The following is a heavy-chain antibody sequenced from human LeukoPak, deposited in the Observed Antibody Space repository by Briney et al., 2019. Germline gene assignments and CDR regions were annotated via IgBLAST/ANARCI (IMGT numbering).Heavy chain of an antibody. J-gene: IGHJ4*02. CDR3: AREVWGPEY. D-gene: IGHD1-14*01. V-gene: IGHV3-7*01. Sequence: GDSLRLSCAASGFTYTKYWMTWVRQAPGKGLEWVGNIKQDGSDKNYMDSVKGRFTISRDNTKNSVYLQMSSLRAEDTAVYYCAREVWGPEYWGQGTLVTVSS. CDR1: GFTYTKYW. CDR2: IKQDGSDK.